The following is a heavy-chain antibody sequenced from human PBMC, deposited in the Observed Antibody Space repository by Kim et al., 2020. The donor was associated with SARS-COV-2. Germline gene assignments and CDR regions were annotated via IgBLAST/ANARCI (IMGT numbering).Heavy chain of an antibody. J-gene: IGHJ6*02. D-gene: IGHD3-10*01. CDR1: GGSFSGYY. CDR2: INHSGST. Sequence: SETLSLTCAVYGGSFSGYYWSWIRQPPGKGLEWIGEINHSGSTNYNPSLKSRVTISVDTSKNQFSLKLSSVTAADTAVYYCARYSYYGSGSYYNGYYYYGMDVWGQGTTVTVSS. CDR3: ARYSYYGSGSYYNGYYYYGMDV. V-gene: IGHV4-34*01.